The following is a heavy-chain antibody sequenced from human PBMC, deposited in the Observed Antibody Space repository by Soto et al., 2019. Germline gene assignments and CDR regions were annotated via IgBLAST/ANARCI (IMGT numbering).Heavy chain of an antibody. V-gene: IGHV3-13*01. CDR3: ARGRGRYAVRSYRNWFAP. D-gene: IGHD3-16*01. Sequence: PGRSLRLSCSASGFTFSKYDMHCVRQVTGKGLEWVSAIGIGGATYYPDSVEGRFTISRENVMNSLYLQMSGLTAGDTAVYYCARGRGRYAVRSYRNWFAPWGQGPLVNVS. CDR2: IGIGGAT. CDR1: GFTFSKYD. J-gene: IGHJ5*02.